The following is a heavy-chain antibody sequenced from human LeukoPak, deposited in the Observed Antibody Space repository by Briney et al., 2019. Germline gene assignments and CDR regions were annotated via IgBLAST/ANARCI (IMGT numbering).Heavy chain of an antibody. V-gene: IGHV4-38-2*02. D-gene: IGHD1-26*01. Sequence: PSETLSLTCTVSAYSISSGHYWGWIRQPPGKGLEWIGSIYHSGSTYYNPSLKSRVTISVDTSKNQFSLRLRSVTAADTAVYYCARGKSRGSHIDYWGQGTLVTVSS. CDR3: ARGKSRGSHIDY. CDR1: AYSISSGHY. J-gene: IGHJ4*02. CDR2: IYHSGST.